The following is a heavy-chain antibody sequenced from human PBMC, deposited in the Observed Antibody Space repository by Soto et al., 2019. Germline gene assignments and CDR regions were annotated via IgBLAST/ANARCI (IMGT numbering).Heavy chain of an antibody. CDR1: GFTFSSYS. J-gene: IGHJ4*02. CDR2: ISSSSSTI. CDR3: ARDSVPYSSGWYFDY. V-gene: IGHV3-48*01. Sequence: PGGSLRLSCAASGFTFSSYSMNWVRRAPGKGLEWVSYISSSSSTIYYADSVKGRFTISRDNAKNSLYLQINSLRAEDTAVYYCARDSVPYSSGWYFDYWGQGTLVTVSS. D-gene: IGHD6-19*01.